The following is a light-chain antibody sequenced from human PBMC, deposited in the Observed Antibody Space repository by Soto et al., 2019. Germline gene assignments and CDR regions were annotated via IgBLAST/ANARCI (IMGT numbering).Light chain of an antibody. Sequence: QSALTQPASVSGSPGQSITISCTGTSSDVGGYNYVSWYQQHPGKAPKHMIYDVSNRPSGVSNRFSGSKSGNTASLTISGLQAEDEADYYCSSYTSSPVVFGGGTKLTVL. CDR3: SSYTSSPVV. CDR1: SSDVGGYNY. J-gene: IGLJ2*01. V-gene: IGLV2-14*01. CDR2: DVS.